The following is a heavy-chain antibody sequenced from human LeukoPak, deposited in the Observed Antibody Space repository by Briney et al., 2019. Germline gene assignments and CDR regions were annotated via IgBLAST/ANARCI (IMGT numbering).Heavy chain of an antibody. Sequence: PGGSLRLSCGASGFTFSRYWIHWVRQAPGKGLVWVSRINKDGSVTDYAESVKGRFSISRDNAKNTLYLQMNSLRGEDTAIYYCVKVRGRARVGYFDYWGQGTLVTVSS. CDR2: INKDGSVT. CDR3: VKVRGRARVGYFDY. CDR1: GFTFSRYW. D-gene: IGHD1-26*01. V-gene: IGHV3-74*01. J-gene: IGHJ4*02.